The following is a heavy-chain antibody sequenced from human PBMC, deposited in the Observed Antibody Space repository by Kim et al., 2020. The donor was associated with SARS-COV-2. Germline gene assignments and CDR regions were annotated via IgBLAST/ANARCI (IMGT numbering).Heavy chain of an antibody. CDR3: IRQGGVV. CDR2: NNYAA. V-gene: IGHV3-73*01. J-gene: IGHJ6*02. D-gene: IGHD1-26*01. Sequence: NNYAAGYAASLKGRFTISRDDSKNTAYLQMNSLKIEDTAVYYCIRQGGVVWGQGTTVTVSS.